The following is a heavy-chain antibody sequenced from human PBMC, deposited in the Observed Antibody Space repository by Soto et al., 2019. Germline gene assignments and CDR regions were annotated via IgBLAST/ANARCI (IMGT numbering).Heavy chain of an antibody. CDR1: GGSISSGGYY. CDR2: IYYSGST. J-gene: IGHJ4*02. CDR3: ATDENGGVDY. Sequence: SETLSLTCTVSGGSISSGGYYWSWIRQHPGKGLEWIGYIYYSGSTYYNPSLKSRVTISVDTSKNQFSLKLSSVTAADTAVYYCATDENGGVDYWGQGTLVTVSS. V-gene: IGHV4-31*03. D-gene: IGHD4-17*01.